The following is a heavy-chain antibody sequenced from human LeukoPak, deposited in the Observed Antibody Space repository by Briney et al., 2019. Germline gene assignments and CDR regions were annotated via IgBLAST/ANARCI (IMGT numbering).Heavy chain of an antibody. CDR2: INPNSGNT. V-gene: IGHV1-8*01. CDR1: GYTFTSYD. D-gene: IGHD2-15*01. J-gene: IGHJ4*02. Sequence: ASVKVSCKASGYTFTSYDINWVRQATGQGLEWLGWINPNSGNTGYAQKFQGRVTMTRNTSISTAYMELSSLRSEDTAVYYCARVARGYCSGGSCYFGYWGQGTLVTVSS. CDR3: ARVARGYCSGGSCYFGY.